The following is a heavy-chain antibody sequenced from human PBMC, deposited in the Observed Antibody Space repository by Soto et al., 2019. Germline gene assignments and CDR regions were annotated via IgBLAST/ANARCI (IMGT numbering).Heavy chain of an antibody. Sequence: ASAKVSCKASGYTFTSYGISWLRQAPGQGLEWMGWISAYNGNTNYAQKLQGRVTMTTDTSTSTAYMELRSLRSDDTAVYYCARVTMVRGVINWFDPWGQGTLVTVSS. CDR1: GYTFTSYG. J-gene: IGHJ5*02. CDR3: ARVTMVRGVINWFDP. D-gene: IGHD3-10*01. V-gene: IGHV1-18*01. CDR2: ISAYNGNT.